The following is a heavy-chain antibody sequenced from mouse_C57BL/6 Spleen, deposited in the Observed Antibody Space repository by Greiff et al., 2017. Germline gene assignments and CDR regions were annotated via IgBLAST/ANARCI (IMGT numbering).Heavy chain of an antibody. V-gene: IGHV1-69*01. CDR1: GYTFTSYW. D-gene: IGHD1-1*01. CDR2: IDPSDSYT. J-gene: IGHJ1*03. CDR3: ARMKDYYDGSDWYFDV. Sequence: QVQLQQPGAELVMPGASVKLSCKASGYTFTSYWMHWVKQRPGQGLEWIGEIDPSDSYTNYNQKFKGKSTLTVDKSSSTAYMQLSSLTSEDSAVYYCARMKDYYDGSDWYFDVWGTGTTVTVSS.